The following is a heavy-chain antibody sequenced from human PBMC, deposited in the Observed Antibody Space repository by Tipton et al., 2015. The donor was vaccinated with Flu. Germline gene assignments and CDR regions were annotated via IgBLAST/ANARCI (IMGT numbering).Heavy chain of an antibody. CDR1: GGSISSGSYY. J-gene: IGHJ4*02. V-gene: IGHV4-61*02. D-gene: IGHD3-22*01. Sequence: TLSLTCTVSGGSISSGSYYWSWIRQPAGKGLEWIGRIYTSGSTNYNPSLKSRATISVDTSKSQFSLKLSPVTAADTAVYYCARAGWLLPFDYWGQGTLVTVSS. CDR3: ARAGWLLPFDY. CDR2: IYTSGST.